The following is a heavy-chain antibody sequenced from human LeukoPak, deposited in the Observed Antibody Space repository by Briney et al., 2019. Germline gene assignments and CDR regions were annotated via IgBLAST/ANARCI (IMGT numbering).Heavy chain of an antibody. Sequence: PGRSLRLSCAASGFTFDDYAMHWVRQAPGKGLEWVSGISWNSGSIGYADSVKGRFTISRDNSKNTLYLQMNSLRAEDTAVYYCARDPGIAAAGTGYWGQGTLVTVSS. CDR3: ARDPGIAAAGTGY. V-gene: IGHV3-9*01. J-gene: IGHJ4*02. CDR1: GFTFDDYA. D-gene: IGHD6-13*01. CDR2: ISWNSGSI.